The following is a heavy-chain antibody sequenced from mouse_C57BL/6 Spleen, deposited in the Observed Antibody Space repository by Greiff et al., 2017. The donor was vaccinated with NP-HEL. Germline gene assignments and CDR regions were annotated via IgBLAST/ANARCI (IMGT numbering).Heavy chain of an antibody. CDR3: ARSRGNYGGYYAMDY. V-gene: IGHV1-55*01. D-gene: IGHD2-1*01. CDR1: GYTFTSYW. CDR2: IYPGSGST. J-gene: IGHJ4*01. Sequence: QVQLQQSGAELVKPGASVKMSCKASGYTFTSYWITWVKQRPGQGLEWIGDIYPGSGSTNYNEKFKSKATLTVDTSSSTAYMQLSSLTSEDSAVYYCARSRGNYGGYYAMDYWGQGTSVTVSS.